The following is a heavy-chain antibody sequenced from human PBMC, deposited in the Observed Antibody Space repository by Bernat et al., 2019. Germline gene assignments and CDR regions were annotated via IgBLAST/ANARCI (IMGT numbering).Heavy chain of an antibody. J-gene: IGHJ4*02. V-gene: IGHV3-33*01. CDR1: GFTFSSYG. CDR2: IWYDGSNK. CDR3: AREREGLWFGIFDY. D-gene: IGHD3-10*01. Sequence: QVQLVESGGGVVQPGRSLRLSCAASGFTFSSYGMHWVRQAPGKGLEWVAVIWYDGSNKYYADSVKGRFTISRDNSKNTLYLQMNSLRAEDTAVYYCAREREGLWFGIFDYWGQGTLVTVSS.